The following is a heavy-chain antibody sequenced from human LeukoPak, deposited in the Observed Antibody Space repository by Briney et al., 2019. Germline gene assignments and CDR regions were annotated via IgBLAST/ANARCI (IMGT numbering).Heavy chain of an antibody. Sequence: GGSLRLSCAASGFTVSSYWMHWVRQVPGKGLVWVSRMNVEGSVTSYADFVKGRFTISRDIAKNTLYLQMNTLTAKDTAVYYCARDFGGNSDFWGQGTLVTVSS. J-gene: IGHJ4*02. V-gene: IGHV3-74*01. CDR2: MNVEGSVT. CDR1: GFTVSSYW. CDR3: ARDFGGNSDF. D-gene: IGHD4-23*01.